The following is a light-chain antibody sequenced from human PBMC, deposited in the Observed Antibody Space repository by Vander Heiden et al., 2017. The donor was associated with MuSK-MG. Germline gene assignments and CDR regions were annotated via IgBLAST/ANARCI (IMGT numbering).Light chain of an antibody. CDR2: GAS. Sequence: EIVTTQSPATLSVSPGERAILSCRASQSISSNLAWYQQKPGQAPRLLIYGASTRATGIPARFTGSGSGREFTLTISSLQSEDLAVYYCQQYNKWPPLTFGGGTKVEIK. CDR3: QQYNKWPPLT. J-gene: IGKJ4*01. CDR1: QSISSN. V-gene: IGKV3-15*01.